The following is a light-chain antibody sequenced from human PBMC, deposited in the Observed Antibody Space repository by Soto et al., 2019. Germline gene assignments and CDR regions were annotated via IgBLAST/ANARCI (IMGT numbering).Light chain of an antibody. J-gene: IGKJ5*01. V-gene: IGKV2-28*01. CDR1: QSLLHSNGYNY. Sequence: EIVLTQSPLSLPVTPGEPASISCRSSQSLLHSNGYNYLDWYLQKPGQSPQLLIFLGSSRASGVPARFSGSGSGTDFSLNINRVETEDVGVYYCMQALKTPVTFGQGTRLEIK. CDR3: MQALKTPVT. CDR2: LGS.